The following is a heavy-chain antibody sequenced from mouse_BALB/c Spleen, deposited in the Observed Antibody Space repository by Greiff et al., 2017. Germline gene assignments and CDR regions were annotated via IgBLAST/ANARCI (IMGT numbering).Heavy chain of an antibody. CDR1: GFTFSSYA. CDR2: ISSGGST. J-gene: IGHJ4*01. CDR3: ARWSPGGAMDY. Sequence: DVKLVESGGGLVKPGGSLKLSCAASGFTFSSYAMSWVRQTPEKRLEWVASISSGGSTYYPDSVKGRFTISRDNARNILYLQMSSLRSEDTAMYYCARWSPGGAMDYWGQGTSVTVSS. V-gene: IGHV5-6-5*01.